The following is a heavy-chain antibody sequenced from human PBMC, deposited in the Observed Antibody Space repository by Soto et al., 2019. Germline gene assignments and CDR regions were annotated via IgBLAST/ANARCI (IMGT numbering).Heavy chain of an antibody. CDR1: GGYISSNY. D-gene: IGHD6-13*01. V-gene: IGHV4-59*01. CDR3: ERYRREAVAGYTLDN. Sequence: EAQSVTCNGSGGYISSNYWTWIRQPPGKGLEWIGYVYNSGSTNYNPSLKSRVTISEDTSKSQFSLKVNSMTAADTAVYYCERYRREAVAGYTLDNWGQGILVTGSS. J-gene: IGHJ4*02. CDR2: VYNSGST.